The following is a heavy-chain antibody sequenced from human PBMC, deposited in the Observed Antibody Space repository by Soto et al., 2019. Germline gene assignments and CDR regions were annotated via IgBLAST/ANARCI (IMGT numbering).Heavy chain of an antibody. CDR3: AREEMGCSSTSCYAGEVVY. CDR1: GFTFSSYA. CDR2: ISYDGSNK. J-gene: IGHJ4*02. D-gene: IGHD2-2*01. V-gene: IGHV3-30-3*01. Sequence: QVQLVESGGGVVQPGRSLRLSCAASGFTFSSYAMHWVRRAPGKGLEWVAVISYDGSNKYYADSVKGRFTISRDNSKNTLYLQMNSLRAEDTAVYYCAREEMGCSSTSCYAGEVVYWGQGTLVTVSS.